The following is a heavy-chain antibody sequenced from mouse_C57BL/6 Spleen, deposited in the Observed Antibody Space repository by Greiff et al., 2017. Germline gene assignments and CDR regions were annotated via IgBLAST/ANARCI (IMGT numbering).Heavy chain of an antibody. CDR2: IDPSDSYT. J-gene: IGHJ2*01. CDR1: GYTFTSYW. V-gene: IGHV1-69*01. CDR3: ARGDGSSYYCDY. D-gene: IGHD1-1*01. Sequence: VQLQQSGAELVMPGASVKLSCKASGYTFTSYWMHWVKQRPGQGLEWIGEIDPSDSYTNYNQKFKGKSTLTVDKSSSTAYMQLSSLTSEDSAVYYCARGDGSSYYCDYWGQGTTLTVSS.